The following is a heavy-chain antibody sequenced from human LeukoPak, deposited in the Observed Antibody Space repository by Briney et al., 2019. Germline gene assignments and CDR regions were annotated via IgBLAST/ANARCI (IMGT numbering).Heavy chain of an antibody. J-gene: IGHJ4*02. Sequence: ASETLSLTCTVSGVSVGSGDYFWSWIRQPPGKGLEWIGYIYFSGSTDSNPSLESRVTVSIDTSKNQFSLKLRSVTAADTAVYYWTRNASSDYWGQGLLVTVSS. V-gene: IGHV4-30-4*08. CDR1: GVSVGSGDYF. D-gene: IGHD3-10*01. CDR3: TRNASSDY. CDR2: IYFSGST.